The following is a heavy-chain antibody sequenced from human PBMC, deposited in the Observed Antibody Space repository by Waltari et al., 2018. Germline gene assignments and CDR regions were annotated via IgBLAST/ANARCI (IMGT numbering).Heavy chain of an antibody. J-gene: IGHJ4*02. CDR3: ARDTGSGWYAP. V-gene: IGHV3-21*01. CDR2: ISSRGDSV. D-gene: IGHD6-19*01. Sequence: EVQLVESGGGLVKPGGSLRLSWSALGFTFYTFIMTWVRQSPGKGLEWVSAISSRGDSVYYEDSVKGRFTISRDNAKNSLFLQMNSLRDEDTAVYYCARDTGSGWYAPWGQATLVTVSS. CDR1: GFTFYTFI.